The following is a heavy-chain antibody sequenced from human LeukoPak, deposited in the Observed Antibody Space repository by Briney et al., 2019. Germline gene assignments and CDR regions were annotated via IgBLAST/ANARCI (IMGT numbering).Heavy chain of an antibody. CDR3: AKYSGAYAIED. J-gene: IGHJ4*02. D-gene: IGHD4-17*01. CDR1: GFTFSTSW. Sequence: GGSLALSCAASGFTFSTSWMSWVRQAPGKGLEWVANIKEDGSEKQYVDSVMGRFTVSRDNAKNSLYLQMNILRGDDTAVYYCAKYSGAYAIEDWGQGTLVTVSS. CDR2: IKEDGSEK. V-gene: IGHV3-7*02.